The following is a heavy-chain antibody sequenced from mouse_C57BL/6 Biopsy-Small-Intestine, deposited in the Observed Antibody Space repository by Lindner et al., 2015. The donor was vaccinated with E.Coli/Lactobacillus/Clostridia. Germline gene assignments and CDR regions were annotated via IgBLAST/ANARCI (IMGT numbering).Heavy chain of an antibody. V-gene: IGHV1-63*01. CDR2: IYPGGGYT. D-gene: IGHD2-12*01. CDR3: ARRDYSYSWFAY. Sequence: VQLQESGAELVRPGTSVKMSCKASGYTFSNYWIGWAKQRPGHGLEWIGDIYPGGGYTNYNENFKGKATLTADKSSSTAYMQSSSLTSEDSAIYYCARRDYSYSWFAYWGQGTLVTISA. J-gene: IGHJ3*01. CDR1: GYTFSNYW.